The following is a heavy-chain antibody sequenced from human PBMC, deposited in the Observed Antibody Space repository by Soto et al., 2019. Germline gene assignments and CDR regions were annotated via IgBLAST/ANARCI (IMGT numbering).Heavy chain of an antibody. J-gene: IGHJ6*02. CDR1: GYTFTSYD. D-gene: IGHD3-3*01. CDR2: MNPNSGNT. Sequence: ASVKVSCKASGYTFTSYDINWMRQATGQGLEWMGWMNPNSGNTGYAQKFQGRVTMTRNTSISTAYMELSSLRSEDTAVYYCARGALPYGVTIFGVVRNYCGMDVWGQGTTVTVSS. CDR3: ARGALPYGVTIFGVVRNYCGMDV. V-gene: IGHV1-8*01.